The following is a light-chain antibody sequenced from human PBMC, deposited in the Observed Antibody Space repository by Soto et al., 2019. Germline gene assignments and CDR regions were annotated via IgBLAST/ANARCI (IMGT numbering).Light chain of an antibody. Sequence: DIQMTQSPSSLSASVGDRVTISCRASQTVSTYLHWYHQKPGTAPRLLISRASSVRTGVPPRFSGSGSWRDFTLTISSLRPEDIGTYFCQQSYSSPWTFGPGTKV. CDR3: QQSYSSPWT. CDR2: RAS. J-gene: IGKJ1*01. V-gene: IGKV1-39*01. CDR1: QTVSTY.